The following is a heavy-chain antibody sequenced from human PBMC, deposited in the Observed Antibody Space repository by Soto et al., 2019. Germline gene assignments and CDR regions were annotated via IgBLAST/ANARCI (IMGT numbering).Heavy chain of an antibody. CDR2: MNPNSGNT. D-gene: IGHD2-15*01. CDR1: GYTFTSYD. J-gene: IGHJ4*02. Sequence: QVQLVQSGAEVKKPGASVKVSCKASGYTFTSYDINWVRQATGQGLEWMGWMNPNSGNTAYAHKFQCRVTMTRNTSIGTAYKELSSLRSEDTAVDYSTREVVGGKRPNWGQGTLVTVSS. V-gene: IGHV1-8*01. CDR3: TREVVGGKRPN.